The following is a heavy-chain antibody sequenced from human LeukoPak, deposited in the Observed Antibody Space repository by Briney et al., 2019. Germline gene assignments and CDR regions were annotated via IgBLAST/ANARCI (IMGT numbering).Heavy chain of an antibody. CDR3: VRGGDLLGNWVY. CDR1: GFTFSSYE. D-gene: IGHD1-26*01. CDR2: ISSSGTTI. V-gene: IGHV3-48*03. Sequence: GGSLRLSCAASGFTFSSYEMNWVRQAPGKGLEWVSYISSSGTTIYYADSVKGRFTISRDNAKNSLFLQMNSLRAEDTAVYYCVRGGDLLGNWVYWGQGTLVTVSS. J-gene: IGHJ4*02.